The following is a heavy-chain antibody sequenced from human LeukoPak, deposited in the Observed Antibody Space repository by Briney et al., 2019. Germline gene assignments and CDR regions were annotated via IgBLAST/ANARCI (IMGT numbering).Heavy chain of an antibody. CDR3: AREAGYYYDSSGYYGGSFDY. V-gene: IGHV4-59*12. D-gene: IGHD3-22*01. Sequence: SETLSLTCTVSGGSISSYYWSRIRQPPGKGLEWIGYIYYSGSTNYNPSLKSRVTISVDTSKNQFSLKLSSVTAADTAVYYCAREAGYYYDSSGYYGGSFDYWGQGTLVTVSS. CDR1: GGSISSYY. J-gene: IGHJ4*02. CDR2: IYYSGST.